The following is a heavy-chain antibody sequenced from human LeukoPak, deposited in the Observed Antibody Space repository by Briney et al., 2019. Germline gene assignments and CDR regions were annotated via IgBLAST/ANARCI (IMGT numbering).Heavy chain of an antibody. V-gene: IGHV1-69*13. CDR1: GGTFSSYA. Sequence: SVKVSCKASGGTFSSYAISWVRQAPGQGLEWMGGIIPIFGTANYAQKFQGRATITADESTSTAYMELSSLRSEDTAVYYCARVSTPYDSSGYFDYWGQGTLVTVSS. D-gene: IGHD3-22*01. CDR3: ARVSTPYDSSGYFDY. J-gene: IGHJ4*02. CDR2: IIPIFGTA.